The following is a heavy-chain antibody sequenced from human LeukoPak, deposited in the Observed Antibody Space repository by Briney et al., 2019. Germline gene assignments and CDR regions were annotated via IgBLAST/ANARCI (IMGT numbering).Heavy chain of an antibody. CDR2: MNPNSGNT. D-gene: IGHD6-13*01. CDR3: ARGRRIAAAGSQHLGY. J-gene: IGHJ4*02. Sequence: ASVKVSCKASGYTFTSYDINWVRQATGQGLEWMGWMNPNSGNTGYAQKFQGRVTMTRNTSISTAYMELSSLRSADTAVYYCARGRRIAAAGSQHLGYWGQGTLVTVSS. V-gene: IGHV1-8*01. CDR1: GYTFTSYD.